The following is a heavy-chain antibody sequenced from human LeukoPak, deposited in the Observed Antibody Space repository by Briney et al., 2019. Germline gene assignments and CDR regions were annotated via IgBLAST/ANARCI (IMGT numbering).Heavy chain of an antibody. CDR2: ISSSSSYI. V-gene: IGHV3-21*01. Sequence: GGSLRLSCAASAFTFNNYAMSWVRQAPGKGLEWVSSISSSSSYIYYADSVKGRFTISRDNAKNSQYLQMNSLRAEDTAVYYRARTGIAAAGTSDYYFDYWGQGTLVTVSS. D-gene: IGHD6-13*01. J-gene: IGHJ4*02. CDR1: AFTFNNYA. CDR3: ARTGIAAAGTSDYYFDY.